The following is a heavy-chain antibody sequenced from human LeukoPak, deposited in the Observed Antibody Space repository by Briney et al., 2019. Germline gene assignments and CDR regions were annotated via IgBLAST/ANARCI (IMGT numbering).Heavy chain of an antibody. V-gene: IGHV3-23*01. CDR2: ITGSGDST. J-gene: IGHJ4*02. CDR3: ARDRYGDYSFDY. CDR1: RFIFSNYA. D-gene: IGHD4-17*01. Sequence: GGSLRLSCAASRFIFSNYAMNWVRQPPGRGLQWVAGITGSGDSTYYADSVKGRVTISRDNSKNMLYLEMNSLRDEDTADYYCARDRYGDYSFDYWGQGILVTVSS.